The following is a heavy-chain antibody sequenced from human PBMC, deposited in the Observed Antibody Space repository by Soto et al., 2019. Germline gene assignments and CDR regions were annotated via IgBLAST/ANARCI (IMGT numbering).Heavy chain of an antibody. V-gene: IGHV4-31*03. CDR2: SYYSGST. CDR1: GGSISSGGYY. J-gene: IGHJ4*02. D-gene: IGHD3-22*01. CDR3: ARVVLLLAYFDY. Sequence: QVQLQESGPGLVKPSQTLSLTCNVSGGSISSGGYYWSWIRQHPGKGLEWIGYSYYSGSTYYNPSLKSRVTISVDTSKNQFSLKLTSVTAADTAVYYCARVVLLLAYFDYWGQGTLVTVSS.